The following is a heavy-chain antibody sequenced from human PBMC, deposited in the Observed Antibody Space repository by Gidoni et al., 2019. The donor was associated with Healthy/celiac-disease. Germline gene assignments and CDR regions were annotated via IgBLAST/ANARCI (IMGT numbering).Heavy chain of an antibody. Sequence: EVQLLESGGGLVQPGGSLRLSCAASGFTVSSYAMSWVRQAPGKGLEWVSAIRGSGCSTYYADSVKGRFTIYRDNSKNTLYLQMNSLRAEDTAVYYCAKDDTYYYGSGSYSDYWGQGTLVTVSS. CDR3: AKDDTYYYGSGSYSDY. J-gene: IGHJ4*02. CDR2: IRGSGCST. D-gene: IGHD3-10*01. V-gene: IGHV3-23*01. CDR1: GFTVSSYA.